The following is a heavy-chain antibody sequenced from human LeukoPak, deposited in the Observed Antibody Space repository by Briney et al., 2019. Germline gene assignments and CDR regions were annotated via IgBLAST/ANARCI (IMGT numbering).Heavy chain of an antibody. J-gene: IGHJ3*02. V-gene: IGHV1-69*04. D-gene: IGHD6-13*01. CDR3: ARGRSSSWSDAFDI. Sequence: SVKVSCKASGGTFSSYAISWVRQAPGQGLEWMGRIIPILGIANYAQKFQGRVTITAGKSTSTAYMELSSLRSEDTAVYYCARGRSSSWSDAFDIWGQGTMVTVSS. CDR2: IIPILGIA. CDR1: GGTFSSYA.